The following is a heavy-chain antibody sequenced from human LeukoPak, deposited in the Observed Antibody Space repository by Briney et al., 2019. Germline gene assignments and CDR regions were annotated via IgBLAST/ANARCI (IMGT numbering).Heavy chain of an antibody. J-gene: IGHJ4*02. V-gene: IGHV3-23*01. CDR1: GFTFSSYA. D-gene: IGHD2-21*02. CDR3: AKDPLYCGGDCYPYFDY. Sequence: PGGSLRLSCAASGFTFSSYAMSWVRQAPGKGLEWVSAISGGGGSTYYADSVKGRFTISRDNSKNTLYLQMNSLRAEDTAVYYCAKDPLYCGGDCYPYFDYWGQGTLVTVSS. CDR2: ISGGGGST.